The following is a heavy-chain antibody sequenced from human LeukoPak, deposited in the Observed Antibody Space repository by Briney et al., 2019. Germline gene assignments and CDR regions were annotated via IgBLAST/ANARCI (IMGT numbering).Heavy chain of an antibody. D-gene: IGHD5-18*01. J-gene: IGHJ4*02. Sequence: SETLSLTCTVSGGSISSSSYYWGWIRQPPGKGLEWIGSIYYSGSTYYNPSLKSRVTISVDTSKNQFSLKLSSVTAADMAVYYCARKDTATGGHFDYWGQGTLVTVSS. CDR3: ARKDTATGGHFDY. CDR1: GGSISSSSYY. V-gene: IGHV4-39*01. CDR2: IYYSGST.